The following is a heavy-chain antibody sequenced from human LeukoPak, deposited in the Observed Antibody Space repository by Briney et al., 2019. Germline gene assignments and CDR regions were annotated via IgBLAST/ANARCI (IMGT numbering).Heavy chain of an antibody. D-gene: IGHD3-3*01. CDR1: GGSFSGYY. CDR2: INHSGST. V-gene: IGHV4-34*01. Sequence: PSETLSLTRAVYGGSFSGYYWSWIRQPPGKGLEWIGEINHSGSTNYNPSLKSRVTISVDTSKNQFSLKLSSVTAADTAVYYCARGNYEIDYWGQGTLVTVSS. CDR3: ARGNYEIDY. J-gene: IGHJ4*02.